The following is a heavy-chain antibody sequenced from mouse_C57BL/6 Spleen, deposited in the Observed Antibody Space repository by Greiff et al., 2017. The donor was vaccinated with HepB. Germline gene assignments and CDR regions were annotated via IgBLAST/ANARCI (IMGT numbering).Heavy chain of an antibody. Sequence: QVQLQQSGPELVKPGASVKISCKASGYAFSSSWMNWVKQRPGKGLEWIGRIYPGDGDTNYNGKFKGKATLTADKSSSTAYMQLSSLTSEDSAVYFCARLYYGNPYYAMDYWGQGTSVTVSS. CDR2: IYPGDGDT. J-gene: IGHJ4*01. CDR1: GYAFSSSW. D-gene: IGHD2-1*01. V-gene: IGHV1-82*01. CDR3: ARLYYGNPYYAMDY.